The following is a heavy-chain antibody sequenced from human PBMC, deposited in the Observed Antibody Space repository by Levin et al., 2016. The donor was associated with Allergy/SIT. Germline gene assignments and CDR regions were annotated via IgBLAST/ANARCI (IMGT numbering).Heavy chain of an antibody. Sequence: GGSLRLSXAASGFTFSSYWMHWVRQAPGKGLVWVSRINSDGSSTSYADSVKGRFTISRDSAKNSVFLEMNGLRDEDTGVYYCARVAPSPKNGFDLWGQGTTVAV. J-gene: IGHJ3*01. CDR1: GFTFSSYW. CDR2: INSDGSST. V-gene: IGHV3-74*01. CDR3: ARVAPSPKNGFDL. D-gene: IGHD1-1*01.